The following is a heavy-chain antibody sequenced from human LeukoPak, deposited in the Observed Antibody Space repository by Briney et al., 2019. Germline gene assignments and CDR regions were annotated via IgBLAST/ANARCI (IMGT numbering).Heavy chain of an antibody. CDR3: ARASGSSAVPFDY. D-gene: IGHD3-10*01. V-gene: IGHV1-46*01. CDR2: IAPSSGTT. CDR1: GYTFTSNY. Sequence: ASVTVSCKASGYTFTSNYMHWVRQAPGQGRGWMGVIAPSSGTTSYAQKFQGRVTMTRDTSTSTLYMELSSLTSEDTAVYYCARASGSSAVPFDYWGQGTLVTVSS. J-gene: IGHJ4*02.